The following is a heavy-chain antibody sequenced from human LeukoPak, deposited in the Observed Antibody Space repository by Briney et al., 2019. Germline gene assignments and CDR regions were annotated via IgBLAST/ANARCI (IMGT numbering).Heavy chain of an antibody. CDR1: GGSISSSSYY. Sequence: PSETLSLTCTVSGGSISSSSYYWGWIRQPPGKGLEWIGSIYYSGSTYYNPSLKSRVTISVDTSKNQFSLKLSSVTAADTAVYYCAILEYGSSFDYWGQGTLVTVSP. CDR3: AILEYGSSFDY. D-gene: IGHD6-6*01. CDR2: IYYSGST. J-gene: IGHJ4*02. V-gene: IGHV4-39*01.